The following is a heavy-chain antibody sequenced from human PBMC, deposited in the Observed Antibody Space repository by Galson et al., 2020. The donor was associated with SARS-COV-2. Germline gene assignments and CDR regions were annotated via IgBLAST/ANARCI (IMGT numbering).Heavy chain of an antibody. CDR3: ARDPKTSGAWFDP. V-gene: IGHV4-59*01. CDR1: GGSISSYY. Sequence: SQTLSLTCTVSGGSISSYYWHWIRQPPGKGPEWIGYIFHPGTTNYNPSLKSRVTILVDTSKNQFSLKLRSVTAADTAVYYCARDPKTSGAWFDPWGQGTLVTVSS. J-gene: IGHJ5*02. D-gene: IGHD3-10*01. CDR2: IFHPGTT.